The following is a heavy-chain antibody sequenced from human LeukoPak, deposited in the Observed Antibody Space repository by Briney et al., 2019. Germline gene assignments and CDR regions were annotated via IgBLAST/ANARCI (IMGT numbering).Heavy chain of an antibody. J-gene: IGHJ4*02. Sequence: GGSLRLSCAASGFTVSSNYMSWVRQAPGKGLEWVSVIYSGGSTYYADSVKGRFTISRDNSKNTLYLQMNSLRAEDTAVYYCAKVHGWLRLGEYYFDYWGQGTLVTVSS. CDR3: AKVHGWLRLGEYYFDY. CDR1: GFTVSSNY. D-gene: IGHD3-16*01. CDR2: IYSGGST. V-gene: IGHV3-53*01.